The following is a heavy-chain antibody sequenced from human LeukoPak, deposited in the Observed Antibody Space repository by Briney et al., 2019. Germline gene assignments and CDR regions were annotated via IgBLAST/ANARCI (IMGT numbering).Heavy chain of an antibody. V-gene: IGHV3-48*03. CDR1: GFTFSYYE. D-gene: IGHD6-19*01. J-gene: IGHJ4*02. Sequence: GGSLRLSCAASGFTFSYYEMNWVRLAPGKGLEWVAYITSGGSTIHYANSVKGRFTISRDNAKNSLYLQMNSLRADDTAVYYCAKAAVAPHFDYWGQGTLVTVSS. CDR2: ITSGGSTI. CDR3: AKAAVAPHFDY.